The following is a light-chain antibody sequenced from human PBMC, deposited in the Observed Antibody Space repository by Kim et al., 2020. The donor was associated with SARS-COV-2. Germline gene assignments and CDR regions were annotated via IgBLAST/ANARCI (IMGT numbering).Light chain of an antibody. Sequence: SSELTQDPAFSVALGQTVRITFQGDSLSIYYSSWYQQKPGQAPLLVIYVKNNRPSGIPDRFSGSSSGNTASLTITGAQAEDEADYYCNSRDSSGNHVLFG. CDR1: SLSIYY. V-gene: IGLV3-19*01. J-gene: IGLJ2*01. CDR2: VKN. CDR3: NSRDSSGNHVL.